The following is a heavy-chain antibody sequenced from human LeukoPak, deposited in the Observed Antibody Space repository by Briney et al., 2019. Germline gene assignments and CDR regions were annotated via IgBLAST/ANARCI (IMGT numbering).Heavy chain of an antibody. J-gene: IGHJ6*02. V-gene: IGHV1-18*01. D-gene: IGHD3-10*01. CDR1: GYTFTSYG. Sequence: RASVKVSCKASGYTFTSYGISWVRQAPGQGLEWMGWISAYNGNTNYAQKLQGRVTTTTDTSTSTAYMELRSLRSDDTAVYYCARDMVRGAYFLYGMDVWGQGTTVTVSS. CDR2: ISAYNGNT. CDR3: ARDMVRGAYFLYGMDV.